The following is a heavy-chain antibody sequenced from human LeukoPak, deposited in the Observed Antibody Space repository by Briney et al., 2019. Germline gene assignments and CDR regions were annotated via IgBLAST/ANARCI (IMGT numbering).Heavy chain of an antibody. D-gene: IGHD3-22*01. CDR1: GGSISSSSYY. J-gene: IGHJ4*02. V-gene: IGHV4-61*05. Sequence: SETLPLTCTVSGGSISSSSYYWGWIRQPPGKGLEWIGYIYYSGSTNHNPSLKSRVTISVDTSKSQFTLKLSSVTAADTAVYYCARGDYYYDSSGSKVPYYFDYWGQGTLVTVSS. CDR3: ARGDYYYDSSGSKVPYYFDY. CDR2: IYYSGST.